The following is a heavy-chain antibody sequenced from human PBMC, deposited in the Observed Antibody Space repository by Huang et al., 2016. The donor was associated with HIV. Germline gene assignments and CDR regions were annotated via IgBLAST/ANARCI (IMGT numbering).Heavy chain of an antibody. V-gene: IGHV3-74*01. D-gene: IGHD3-16*01. CDR1: GFTFSSYW. CDR2: SNSDGSST. CDR3: ARDGVMLDY. Sequence: EVQLVESGGGLVQPGGSLRLSCAASGFTFSSYWMHWVGQAPGKGMLGVSRSNSDGSSTSYADAVKGRFTISRDNAKNTLYLQMNSLRAEDTAVYYCARDGVMLDYWGQGTLVTVSS. J-gene: IGHJ4*02.